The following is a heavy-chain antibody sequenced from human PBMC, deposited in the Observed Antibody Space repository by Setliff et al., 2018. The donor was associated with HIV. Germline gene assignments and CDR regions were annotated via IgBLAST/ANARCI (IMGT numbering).Heavy chain of an antibody. V-gene: IGHV4-4*07. D-gene: IGHD2-8*01. J-gene: IGHJ4*01. CDR3: ARGAPYCNHGVCHLFDY. CDR1: GGSISSYY. Sequence: SETLSLTCTVSGGSISSYYWSWIRQPAGKGLEWIGRIYTSGRARYNPSLKSRVTILVDTSKNQFSLRLSSVTAADTAVYYCARGAPYCNHGVCHLFDYWGHGNRVTVSS. CDR2: IYTSGRA.